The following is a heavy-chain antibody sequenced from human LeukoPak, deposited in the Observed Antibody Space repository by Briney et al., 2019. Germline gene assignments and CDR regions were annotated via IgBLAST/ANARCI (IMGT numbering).Heavy chain of an antibody. CDR2: ISYDGSNK. CDR1: GFTFSNYV. Sequence: KSLRLSCAASGFTFSNYVIHWVRQAPGKGLEWVAVISYDGSNKYYVDSVKGRFTISRDNSKNTLFLQMNSLRAEDTAVYYCVKDLNCGGDCYSAAGHWGQGILVTVSS. D-gene: IGHD2-21*02. CDR3: VKDLNCGGDCYSAAGH. V-gene: IGHV3-30*18. J-gene: IGHJ4*02.